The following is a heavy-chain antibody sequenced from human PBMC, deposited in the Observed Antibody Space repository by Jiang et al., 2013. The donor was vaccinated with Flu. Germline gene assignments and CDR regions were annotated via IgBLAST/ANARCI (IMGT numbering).Heavy chain of an antibody. J-gene: IGHJ2*01. CDR3: AREDSYWYFDF. CDR1: GFSLSTNGMC. CDR2: IDWDDDK. D-gene: IGHD3-22*01. Sequence: QTLTLTCTFSGFSLSTNGMCVSWIRQPPGKALEWLARIDWDDDKYYSTSLRTRLTIHKETSKDQVVLTMTDMDPMDTATYYCAREDSYWYFDFWGRGTPVTVSS. V-gene: IGHV2-70*11.